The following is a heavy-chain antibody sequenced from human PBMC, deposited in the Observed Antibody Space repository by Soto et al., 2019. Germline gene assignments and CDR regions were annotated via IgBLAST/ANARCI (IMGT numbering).Heavy chain of an antibody. J-gene: IGHJ6*02. CDR3: AGQYSFGSYDMDV. CDR2: IYYSGST. D-gene: IGHD5-18*01. Sequence: SETLSLTCTVAGGSISSYYWSWIRQRPVKGLEWIGYIYYSGSTNYIPSLKSRVTISVDTSKNQFSLKLSSVTAADTAVYYCAGQYSFGSYDMDVWGQGTTVTVSS. CDR1: GGSISSYY. V-gene: IGHV4-59*08.